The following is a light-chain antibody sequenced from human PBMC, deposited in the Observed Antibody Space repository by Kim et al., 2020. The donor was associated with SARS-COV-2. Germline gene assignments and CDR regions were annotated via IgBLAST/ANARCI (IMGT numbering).Light chain of an antibody. CDR1: KSIRSW. CDR2: KAS. CDR3: QQYSNYRLT. V-gene: IGKV1-5*03. Sequence: ASVGDRVTITWRARKSIRSWLAWYQQKPGNAPNLLIYKASTLESGGPSRFSGSGSGTEFTLTISSRQPDDVASYYCQQYSNYRLTVGGGTKVDIK. J-gene: IGKJ4*01.